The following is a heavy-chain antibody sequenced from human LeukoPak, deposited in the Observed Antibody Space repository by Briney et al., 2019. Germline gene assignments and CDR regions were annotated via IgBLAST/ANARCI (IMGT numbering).Heavy chain of an antibody. V-gene: IGHV4-30-4*01. CDR1: GGSISSGDYY. CDR3: ARGSNYYGSGSRLY. CDR2: IYYSGST. D-gene: IGHD3-10*01. J-gene: IGHJ4*02. Sequence: PSETLSLTCIVSGGSISSGDYYWSWIRQPPGKGLEWIGYIYYSGSTYYNPSLKSRVTISVDTSKNQFSLKLSSVTAADTAVYYCARGSNYYGSGSRLYWGQGTLVTVSS.